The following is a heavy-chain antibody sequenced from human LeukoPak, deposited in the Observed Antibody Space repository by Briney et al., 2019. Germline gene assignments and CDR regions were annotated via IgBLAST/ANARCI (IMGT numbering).Heavy chain of an antibody. CDR1: GGSVNSGSYY. J-gene: IGHJ4*02. Sequence: PSETLSLTCTVSGGSVNSGSYYWNWLRQPPGKGLEWIGYIYYSGSTNYNPSLKSRVTISVDTSKNQFSLKLSPVTAADTAVYYCARAAYSGSYHSDYWGQGTLVTVSS. CDR3: ARAAYSGSYHSDY. CDR2: IYYSGST. D-gene: IGHD1-26*01. V-gene: IGHV4-61*01.